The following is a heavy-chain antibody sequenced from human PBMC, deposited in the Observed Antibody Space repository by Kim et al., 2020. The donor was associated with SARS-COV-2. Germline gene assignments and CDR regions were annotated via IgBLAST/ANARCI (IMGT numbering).Heavy chain of an antibody. CDR3: TREGKAVAGLYYYYGMDV. V-gene: IGHV3-49*02. J-gene: IGHJ6*02. Sequence: VKGRFTISRDDSKIIAYLQMNSLKTEDTAVYYCTREGKAVAGLYYYYGMDVWGQGTTVTVSS. D-gene: IGHD6-19*01.